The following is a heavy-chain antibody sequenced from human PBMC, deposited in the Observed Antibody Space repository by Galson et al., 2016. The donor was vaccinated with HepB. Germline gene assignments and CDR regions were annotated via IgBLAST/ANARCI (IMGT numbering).Heavy chain of an antibody. CDR3: ALGPYFDWAYLNH. Sequence: SLRLSCAASGFTFSNYGMHWVRQAPGKGLEWVAVISYDGNNKNSADSLEGRFIISRDNSKNTLYLQMNNLRHDDTAVYFCALGPYFDWAYLNHWGKGTLSPSPQ. D-gene: IGHD3-9*01. V-gene: IGHV3-30*03. J-gene: IGHJ5*02. CDR1: GFTFSNYG. CDR2: ISYDGNNK.